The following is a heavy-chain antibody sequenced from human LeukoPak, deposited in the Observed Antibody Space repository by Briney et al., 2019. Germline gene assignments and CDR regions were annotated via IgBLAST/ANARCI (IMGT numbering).Heavy chain of an antibody. D-gene: IGHD4-17*01. CDR2: ISPSGGSI. V-gene: IGHV1-46*01. CDR1: GYSFSSHY. Sequence: GASVKVSCKASGYSFSSHYLHWVRQAPGQGPEWMGVISPSGGSITYAQKFQGRITVTRDMSTNTVYIDLTSLRSEDTAVYYCARDQVTPGTTTFDYWGQGTLVTVSS. CDR3: ARDQVTPGTTTFDY. J-gene: IGHJ4*02.